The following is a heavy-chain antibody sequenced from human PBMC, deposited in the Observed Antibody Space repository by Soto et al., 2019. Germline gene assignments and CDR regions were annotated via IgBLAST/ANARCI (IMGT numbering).Heavy chain of an antibody. D-gene: IGHD2-2*01. CDR2: ISKSDYT. V-gene: IGHV3-21*01. J-gene: IGHJ4*02. CDR1: GFAFNNYG. CDR3: AREDSIIIPAVSDF. Sequence: GSLRLSCTVSGFAFNNYGINWVRQAPGKGLEWVSSISKSDYTYYSDSVKGRFAISRDNAKSSVSLQMNTLRVEDTAVYYCAREDSIIIPAVSDFWGQGTLVTVSS.